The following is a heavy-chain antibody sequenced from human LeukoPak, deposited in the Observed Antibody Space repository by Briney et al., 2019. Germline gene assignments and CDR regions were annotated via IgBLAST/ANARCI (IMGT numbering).Heavy chain of an antibody. V-gene: IGHV3-7*01. J-gene: IGHJ4*02. CDR2: IRQDGGEK. CDR3: ASAYASYDFWSGYENFDF. CDR1: GIRFTTYW. D-gene: IGHD3-3*01. Sequence: GGSLRLSCAASGIRFTTYWMNWVRQAPGKGLEWVASIRQDGGEKKYVDSVKGRFTISRDLAQNSLFLQMNSLRAEDTAVYYCASAYASYDFWSGYENFDFWGQGTLVTVSS.